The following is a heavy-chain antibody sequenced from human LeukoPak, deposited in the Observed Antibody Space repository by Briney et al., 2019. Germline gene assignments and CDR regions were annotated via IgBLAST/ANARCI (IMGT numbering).Heavy chain of an antibody. J-gene: IGHJ4*02. CDR3: ARRGTVVTAINY. CDR2: INPNSGGT. D-gene: IGHD4-23*01. CDR1: GYTFTGYY. V-gene: IGHV1-2*02. Sequence: ASVKVSCKASGYTFTGYYIHWVRQAPGQGLEWMGWINPNSGGTNYAQKFQGRVTMTRDTSISTAYMELSRLRSDDTAVYYCARRGTVVTAINYWGQGTLVTVSS.